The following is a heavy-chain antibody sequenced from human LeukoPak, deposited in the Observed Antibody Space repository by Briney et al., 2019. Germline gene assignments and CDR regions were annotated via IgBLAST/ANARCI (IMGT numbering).Heavy chain of an antibody. Sequence: ASVKVSCKASGYTFTSYGISWVRQAPGQGLEWMGWTSAYNGNTNYAQKLQGRVTMTTDTSTSTAYMELRSLRSDDTAVYYCARAARYCSGGSCSPTFDYWGQGTLVTVSS. D-gene: IGHD2-15*01. V-gene: IGHV1-18*01. CDR3: ARAARYCSGGSCSPTFDY. CDR2: TSAYNGNT. J-gene: IGHJ4*02. CDR1: GYTFTSYG.